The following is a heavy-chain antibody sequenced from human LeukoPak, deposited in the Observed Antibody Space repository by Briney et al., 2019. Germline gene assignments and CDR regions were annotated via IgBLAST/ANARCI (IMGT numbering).Heavy chain of an antibody. Sequence: PGGSLRLSCAASGFTFSSYAMSWVRQAPGKGLEWVAVIWYDGSEKYYADSVKGRFTISRDNSKNTLYLQMNSLRVEDTAVYYCARDVDKLKPGRVAGSYYFDYWGQGTLVTVSS. CDR3: ARDVDKLKPGRVAGSYYFDY. CDR1: GFTFSSYA. CDR2: IWYDGSEK. V-gene: IGHV3-33*08. J-gene: IGHJ4*02. D-gene: IGHD6-19*01.